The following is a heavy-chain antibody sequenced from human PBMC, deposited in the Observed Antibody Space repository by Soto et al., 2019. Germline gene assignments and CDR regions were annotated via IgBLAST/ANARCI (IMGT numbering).Heavy chain of an antibody. J-gene: IGHJ2*01. V-gene: IGHV3-21*01. CDR1: GFTFSSYS. CDR3: ARDRSGNKGRYFDL. CDR2: ISSSSSYI. Sequence: EVQLVESGGGLVKPGGSLRLSCAASGFTFSSYSMNWVRQAPGKGLEWVSSISSSSSYIYYADSVKGRFTISRDNAKNSLYLQMNSLRAEDTAVYYCARDRSGNKGRYFDLWGRGTLVTVSS. D-gene: IGHD3-10*01.